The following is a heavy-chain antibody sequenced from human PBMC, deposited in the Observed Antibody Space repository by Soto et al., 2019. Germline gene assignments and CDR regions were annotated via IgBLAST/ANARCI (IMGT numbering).Heavy chain of an antibody. CDR1: GFTFSSYW. D-gene: IGHD4-17*01. J-gene: IGHJ4*02. CDR2: IGSDGSPT. CDR3: ARGRGYGDYFYFDY. V-gene: IGHV3-74*01. Sequence: EVQLVESGGGLVQPGGSLRLSCAASGFTFSSYWIHWVRQAPGKGLVWVSRIGSDGSPTRYADSVKGRFTISRDNAKNMLYLQMSSLRAEDTAVYYCARGRGYGDYFYFDYWGQGTLVTVSS.